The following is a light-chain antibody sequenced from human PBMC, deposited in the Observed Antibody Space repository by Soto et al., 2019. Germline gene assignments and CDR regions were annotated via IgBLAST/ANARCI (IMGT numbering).Light chain of an antibody. CDR1: QSISWY. CDR2: AAS. CDR3: QQSYSTPQHT. V-gene: IGKV1-39*01. Sequence: DIQMTQSPSSLSASVGDRVTITCRASQSISWYLNWYQQKPGKAPKLLIYAASSLQSGVPSRFSGSGSGTDFTLTISSLQPEDFATYYCQQSYSTPQHTFGQGTKLEIK. J-gene: IGKJ2*01.